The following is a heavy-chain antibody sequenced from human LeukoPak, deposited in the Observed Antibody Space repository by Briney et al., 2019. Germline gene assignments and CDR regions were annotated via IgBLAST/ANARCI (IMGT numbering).Heavy chain of an antibody. Sequence: SETMSLTCAVYGGSGSGYYWSWIRQPPGKGLEWIGEINHSGSTNYNPSLKSRVTISVDTSKNQFSLKLSSVTAADTAVYYCARGLKGVGYSYGLSNRVTYFDYWGQGTLVTVSS. CDR3: ARGLKGVGYSYGLSNRVTYFDY. J-gene: IGHJ4*02. V-gene: IGHV4-34*01. CDR1: GGSGSGYY. D-gene: IGHD5-18*01. CDR2: INHSGST.